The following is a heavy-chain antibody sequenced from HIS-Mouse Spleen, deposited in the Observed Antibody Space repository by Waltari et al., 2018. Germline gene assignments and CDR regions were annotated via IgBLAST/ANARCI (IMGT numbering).Heavy chain of an antibody. J-gene: IGHJ4*02. D-gene: IGHD4-4*01. CDR2: MNPNSVNT. CDR3: ARGHDYSNYFDY. Sequence: QVQLVQSGAEVKKHGASVKVSCKASGYTFTSYDINWVRQATGQGLKWRGWMNPNSVNTGYAQKCQGRVTMTRNPSISTAYVELSSLRSEDTAVYYCARGHDYSNYFDYWGQGTLVTVSS. CDR1: GYTFTSYD. V-gene: IGHV1-8*01.